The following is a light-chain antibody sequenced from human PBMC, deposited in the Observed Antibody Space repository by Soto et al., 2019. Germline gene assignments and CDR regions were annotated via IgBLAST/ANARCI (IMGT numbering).Light chain of an antibody. CDR3: SSYTSINSFYV. V-gene: IGLV2-14*01. CDR2: DVS. Sequence: QSALTQPASVSGSPGQSITISCTGTSSDVGGYNYVSWYQQHPGKAPKLMIYDVSNRPSGVSNRFSSSKSGNTASLTISGLQAEDEADYYCSSYTSINSFYVFGTGTKLTVL. CDR1: SSDVGGYNY. J-gene: IGLJ1*01.